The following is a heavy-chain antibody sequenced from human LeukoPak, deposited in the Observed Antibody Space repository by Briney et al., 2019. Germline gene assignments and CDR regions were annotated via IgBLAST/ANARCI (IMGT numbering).Heavy chain of an antibody. J-gene: IGHJ5*02. CDR3: VRSKSGTYGRFDP. V-gene: IGHV4-59*01. D-gene: IGHD4-17*01. Sequence: SETLSLTCTVSGVSISSYYWGWIRQPPGKGWVGMGNLYYGGSTNYNPSPKSRVTISVDTSKNQCSLKLSSVTAADTAVYYCVRSKSGTYGRFDPGGQGTLVTVSS. CDR2: LYYGGST. CDR1: GVSISSYY.